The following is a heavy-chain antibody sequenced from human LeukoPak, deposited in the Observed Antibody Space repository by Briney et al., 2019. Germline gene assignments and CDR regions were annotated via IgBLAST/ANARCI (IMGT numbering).Heavy chain of an antibody. CDR3: ARDFDYGDYIDF. CDR2: IRSGGLTV. CDR1: GFNFSTYT. J-gene: IGHJ4*02. D-gene: IGHD4/OR15-4a*01. V-gene: IGHV3-48*04. Sequence: VGCLRLSCVASGFNFSTYTFNWVRPAPGKGLEWLSYIRSGGLTVFYADSVKGRFTISRDNTKNSIFLDMTNLRAEDTAVYYCARDFDYGDYIDFWGQGTLVAVSS.